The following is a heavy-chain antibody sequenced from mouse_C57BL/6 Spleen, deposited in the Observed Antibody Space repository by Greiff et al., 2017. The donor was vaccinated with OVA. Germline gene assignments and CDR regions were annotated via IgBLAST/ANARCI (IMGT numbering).Heavy chain of an antibody. CDR1: GYTFTSYW. Sequence: VQLQQPGASVKLSCKASGYTFTSYWMHWVKQRPGQGLEWIGEIDPSDSYTNYNQKFKGKSTLTVDKSSSTAYMQLSSLTSEDSAVYYCARGDTTVVAHFDYWGQGTTLTVSS. V-gene: IGHV1-69*01. CDR2: IDPSDSYT. CDR3: ARGDTTVVAHFDY. J-gene: IGHJ2*01. D-gene: IGHD1-1*01.